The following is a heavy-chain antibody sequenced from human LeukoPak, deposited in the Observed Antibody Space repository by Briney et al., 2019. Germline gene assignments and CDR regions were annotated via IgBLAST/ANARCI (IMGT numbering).Heavy chain of an antibody. J-gene: IGHJ4*02. V-gene: IGHV3-23*01. D-gene: IGHD2-2*01. CDR3: AKDEVIVVVPAAMWY. CDR1: GFTFSSYA. Sequence: PGGSLRLSCAASGFTFSSYAMSWVRQAPGKGLEWVSASSGSGGSTYYADSVKGRFTISRDNSKNTLYLQMNSLRAEDTAVYYCAKDEVIVVVPAAMWYWGQGTLVTVSS. CDR2: SSGSGGST.